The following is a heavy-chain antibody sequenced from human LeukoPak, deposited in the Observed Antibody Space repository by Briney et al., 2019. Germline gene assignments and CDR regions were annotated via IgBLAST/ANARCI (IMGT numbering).Heavy chain of an antibody. J-gene: IGHJ3*02. CDR3: ARADMTAPPSDAFDI. CDR2: ISSSSSYI. D-gene: IGHD2-21*02. CDR1: GFTFSSYS. V-gene: IGHV3-21*01. Sequence: GGSLRLSCAASGFTFSSYSMNWVRQAPGKGLEWVSSISSSSSYIYYADSVKGRFTISRDNAKNSLYLQMNSLRAEDTAVYYCARADMTAPPSDAFDIWGQGTMVTVSS.